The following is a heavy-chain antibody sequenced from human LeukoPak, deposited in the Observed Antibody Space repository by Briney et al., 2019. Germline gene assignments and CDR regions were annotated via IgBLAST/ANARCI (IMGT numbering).Heavy chain of an antibody. CDR3: ARETLRLRDAFDI. V-gene: IGHV4-38-2*02. D-gene: IGHD5-12*01. CDR2: IYHSGTT. J-gene: IGHJ3*02. CDR1: GYSISSGYY. Sequence: SETLSLTCSVSGYSISSGYYWGWIRQPPGKGLEWIESIYHSGTTYYNPSLKSRVTISVDTSKNQFSLQLNSVTPEDTAVYYCARETLRLRDAFDIWGQGTMVTVSS.